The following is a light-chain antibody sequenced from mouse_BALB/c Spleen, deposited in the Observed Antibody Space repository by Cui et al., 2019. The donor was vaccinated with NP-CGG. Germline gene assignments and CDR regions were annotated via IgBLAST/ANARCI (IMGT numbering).Light chain of an antibody. CDR3: ALWYSNHWV. V-gene: IGLV1*01. CDR2: GTN. CDR1: TGAVTTSNY. Sequence: QPVVTQDSALTTSPGETVTLTCRSNTGAVTTSNYANWVREKPDHLFTGLIGGTNNRAPGVPARFSGSLIGDKAALTITGAQTEDEAIYFCALWYSNHWVFGGGTKLTVL. J-gene: IGLJ1*01.